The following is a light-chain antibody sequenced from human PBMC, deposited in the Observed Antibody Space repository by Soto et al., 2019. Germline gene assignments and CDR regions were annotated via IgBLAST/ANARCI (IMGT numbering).Light chain of an antibody. CDR1: QSVSSSY. CDR2: GAS. V-gene: IGKV3-20*01. Sequence: EIVLTPSPGPLSLSPGERATLSCRASQSVSSSYLAWYQQKPGQAPRLLIYGASSRATGIPDRFSGSGSGPDFALTSSRLEPEDFAVYYCQQYGSSWTFGQGTKVEIK. CDR3: QQYGSSWT. J-gene: IGKJ1*01.